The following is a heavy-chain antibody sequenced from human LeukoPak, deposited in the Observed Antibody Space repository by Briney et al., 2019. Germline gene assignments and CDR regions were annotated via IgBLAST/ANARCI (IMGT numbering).Heavy chain of an antibody. CDR2: IYYSGST. CDR1: GVSISRGGYF. CDR3: ARDLRKYCGGDCYTNWFDP. Sequence: SQTLSLTCTVSGVSISRGGYFWRSIRQHPGKGLEWIGYIYYSGSTYYNPSLKRRVTISVDTSKNQFSLKLSSVTAADTAVYYCARDLRKYCGGDCYTNWFDPWGQGTLVTVSS. J-gene: IGHJ5*02. D-gene: IGHD2-21*02. V-gene: IGHV4-31*03.